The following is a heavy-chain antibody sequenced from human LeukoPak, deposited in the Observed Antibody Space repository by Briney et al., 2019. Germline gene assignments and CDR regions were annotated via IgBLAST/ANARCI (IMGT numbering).Heavy chain of an antibody. J-gene: IGHJ4*02. Sequence: ASVKVSCKASGYTFTSYDINWVRQATGQGLEWMGWMNPNSGNTGYAQKFQGRVTMTRDTSTSTVYMELSSLRSEDTAVYYCARDLGRNLDYWGQGTLVTVSS. CDR3: ARDLGRNLDY. D-gene: IGHD1-14*01. CDR2: MNPNSGNT. CDR1: GYTFTSYD. V-gene: IGHV1-8*02.